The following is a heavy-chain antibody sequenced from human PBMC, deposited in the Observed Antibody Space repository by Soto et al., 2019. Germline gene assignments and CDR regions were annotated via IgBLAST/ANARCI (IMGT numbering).Heavy chain of an antibody. Sequence: SETLSLTCTVSGGSVSSDNYYWTWIRQPPGKGLEWIGYIYYSGSANYNPSLKSRVTMSVDTSKNQFSLNLSSATAAGTAVYYCARVRSSGWYGWFDPWGQGTLVTVSS. CDR2: IYYSGSA. CDR1: GGSVSSDNYY. D-gene: IGHD6-19*01. CDR3: ARVRSSGWYGWFDP. V-gene: IGHV4-61*01. J-gene: IGHJ5*02.